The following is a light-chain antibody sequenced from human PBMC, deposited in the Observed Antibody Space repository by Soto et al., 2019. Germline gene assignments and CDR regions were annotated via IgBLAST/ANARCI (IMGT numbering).Light chain of an antibody. Sequence: QSALTQPASVSGSPGQSITISCSGTSSDVGAFNSVCWYQQRPGNAPKLMIYEVSDRPSGVSSRFSGSKSGNTASLTISGLQAEDEADYYCSSHTRSNTYVFGTGTKLTVL. CDR3: SSHTRSNTYV. CDR2: EVS. CDR1: SSDVGAFNS. J-gene: IGLJ1*01. V-gene: IGLV2-14*01.